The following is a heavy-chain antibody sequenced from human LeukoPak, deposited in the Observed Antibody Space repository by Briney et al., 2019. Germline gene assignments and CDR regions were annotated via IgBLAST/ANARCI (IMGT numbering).Heavy chain of an antibody. Sequence: GESLKISCKGSGYSFTSYWISWVRQMPGKGLEWMGRIGPSDSYTNYSPSFQGHVTISADKSISTAYLQWSSLKASDTAMYYCARGLRGGPSGGGLDYWGQGTLVTVSS. D-gene: IGHD2-15*01. CDR1: GYSFTSYW. J-gene: IGHJ4*02. V-gene: IGHV5-10-1*01. CDR3: ARGLRGGPSGGGLDY. CDR2: IGPSDSYT.